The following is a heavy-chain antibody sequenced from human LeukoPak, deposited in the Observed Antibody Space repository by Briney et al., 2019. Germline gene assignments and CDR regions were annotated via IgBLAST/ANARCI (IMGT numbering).Heavy chain of an antibody. CDR3: AREGAYDILTGYYYYYYYYMDV. V-gene: IGHV3-21*01. J-gene: IGHJ6*03. CDR2: ISSSSSYI. D-gene: IGHD3-9*01. CDR1: GFSFSNYW. Sequence: GGSLRLSCAASGFSFSNYWMTWVRQAPGKGLEWVSSISSSSSYIYYADSVKGRFTISRDNAKNSLYLQMNSLRAEDTAVYYCAREGAYDILTGYYYYYYYYMDVWGKGTTVTVSS.